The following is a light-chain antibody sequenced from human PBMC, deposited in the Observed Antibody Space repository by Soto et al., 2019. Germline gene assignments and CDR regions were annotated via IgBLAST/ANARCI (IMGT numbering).Light chain of an antibody. V-gene: IGLV2-14*03. Sequence: QSVLTQPASVSGPPGQSITISCTGTSSDVGAYNYVSWYQQHPGKAPKLMIYDVSNRPSGVSNRFSGSKSGNTASLTISGLQAEDEADYYCSSYISSSTLVFGTGTKVTVL. CDR1: SSDVGAYNY. J-gene: IGLJ1*01. CDR3: SSYISSSTLV. CDR2: DVS.